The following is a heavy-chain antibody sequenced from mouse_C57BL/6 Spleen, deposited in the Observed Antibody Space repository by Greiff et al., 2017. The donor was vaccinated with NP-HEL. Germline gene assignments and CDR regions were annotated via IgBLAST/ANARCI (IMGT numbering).Heavy chain of an antibody. D-gene: IGHD1-1*01. V-gene: IGHV3-6*01. CDR2: ISYDGSN. J-gene: IGHJ4*01. CDR1: GYSITSGYY. CDR3: ARDRYYGSSYYYAMDY. Sequence: EVKLMESGPGLVKPSQSLSLTCSVTGYSITSGYYWNWIRQFPGNKLEWMGYISYDGSNNYNPSLKNRISITRDTSKNQFFLKLNSVTTEDTATYYCARDRYYGSSYYYAMDYWGQGTSVTVSS.